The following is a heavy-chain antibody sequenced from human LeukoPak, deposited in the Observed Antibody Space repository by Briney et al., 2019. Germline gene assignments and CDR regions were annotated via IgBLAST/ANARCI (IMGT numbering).Heavy chain of an antibody. J-gene: IGHJ5*02. CDR3: ARDGDRGFDP. Sequence: SETLSLTCTVSGGSISSGDYYWSWIRQPPGKGLEWIGYIYYSGSTYYNPSLKSRVTISVDTSKNQFSLKLSPVTAADTAVYYCARDGDRGFDPWGQGTLVTVSS. D-gene: IGHD3-10*01. CDR1: GGSISSGDYY. V-gene: IGHV4-30-4*01. CDR2: IYYSGST.